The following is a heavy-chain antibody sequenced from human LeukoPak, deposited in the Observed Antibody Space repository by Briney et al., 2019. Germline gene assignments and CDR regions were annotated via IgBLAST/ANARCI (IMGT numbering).Heavy chain of an antibody. Sequence: PGGSLRLSCATSGFTFSNFWMSWVRRAPGKGLEWVANINEDGSTKKYVDSVKGRFTISRDNAKNSLYLQMNSLRGEDTAVYYRGKFIATASLDSWGQGTLVTVSS. CDR1: GFTFSNFW. J-gene: IGHJ4*02. V-gene: IGHV3-7*01. CDR2: INEDGSTK. CDR3: GKFIATASLDS. D-gene: IGHD6-13*01.